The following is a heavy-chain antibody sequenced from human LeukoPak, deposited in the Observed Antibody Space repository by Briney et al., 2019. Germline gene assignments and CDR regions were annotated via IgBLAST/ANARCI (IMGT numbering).Heavy chain of an antibody. CDR1: GGSISNYY. CDR3: AIGSGGGSGSYYKDHYYGMDV. D-gene: IGHD3-10*01. CDR2: VHRSGAT. V-gene: IGHV4-4*07. Sequence: SETLSLTCTVSGGSISNYYWTWIRQPAGNALEWIGRVHRSGATNYNPSLKSRVTMSVDTSKNQFSLKLNTVTAADTAIYYCAIGSGGGSGSYYKDHYYGMDVWGPGTTVTVS. J-gene: IGHJ6*02.